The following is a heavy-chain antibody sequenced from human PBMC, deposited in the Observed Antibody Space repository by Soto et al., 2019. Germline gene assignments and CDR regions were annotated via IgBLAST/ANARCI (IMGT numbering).Heavy chain of an antibody. CDR2: IYPGDSRT. D-gene: IGHD1-26*01. CDR1: GCRVTPYW. CDR3: ATSPRGSYYSAFDI. Sequence: ASLKLSDKGSGCRVTPYWMAWLRQMPGKGLEWMGIIYPGDSRTRSSPSFQGQVTISADKSISTAYLQWSSLKASDTAMYYCATSPRGSYYSAFDIWGQGTMVTVSS. J-gene: IGHJ3*02. V-gene: IGHV5-51*01.